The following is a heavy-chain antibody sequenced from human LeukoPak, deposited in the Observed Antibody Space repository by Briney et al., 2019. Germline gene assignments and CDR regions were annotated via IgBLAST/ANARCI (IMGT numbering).Heavy chain of an antibody. J-gene: IGHJ4*02. CDR3: ARDAGDYFDF. Sequence: GGSLRLSCSASGFTFNNYGMHWVRQAPGKGLEWVTFIRYDGSNKYYADSVKGRFTISRGNAKNSLYLQMNSLRAEDTAVYYCARDAGDYFDFRGQGTLVTVSS. V-gene: IGHV3-30*02. CDR1: GFTFNNYG. CDR2: IRYDGSNK.